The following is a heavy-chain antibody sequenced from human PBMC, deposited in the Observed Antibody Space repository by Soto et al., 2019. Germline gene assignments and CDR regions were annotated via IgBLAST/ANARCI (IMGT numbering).Heavy chain of an antibody. CDR3: AKVGHIAVVTAWFDY. J-gene: IGHJ4*02. D-gene: IGHD2-21*02. Sequence: QVQLVESGGGLAQPGRSLRLSCEGSGFTFSKYGMHWVRQAPGKGLEWVAVMSSDGRNEYYADSVKGRFTISRDNSNSTLYLQMSSLRPEDTAVYYCAKVGHIAVVTAWFDYWGQGTLVTVSS. V-gene: IGHV3-30*18. CDR2: MSSDGRNE. CDR1: GFTFSKYG.